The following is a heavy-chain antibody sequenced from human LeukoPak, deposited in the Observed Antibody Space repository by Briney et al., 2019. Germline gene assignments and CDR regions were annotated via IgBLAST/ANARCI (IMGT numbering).Heavy chain of an antibody. D-gene: IGHD6-13*01. CDR1: GGSISSYY. CDR3: ARDSWSSRGYSSSWYAFDP. J-gene: IGHJ5*02. Sequence: SETLSLTCTVSGGSISSYYWSWIRQPPGKGLEWIGYIYYSGSTNYNPSLKSRVTISVDTSKNQFSLKLSSVTAADTAVYYCARDSWSSRGYSSSWYAFDPWGQGTLVTVSS. CDR2: IYYSGST. V-gene: IGHV4-59*01.